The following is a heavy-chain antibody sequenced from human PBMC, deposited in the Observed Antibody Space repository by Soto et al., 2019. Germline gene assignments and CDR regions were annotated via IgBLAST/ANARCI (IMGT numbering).Heavy chain of an antibody. CDR3: AREGIVDDDAFDI. CDR1: GGSISGFY. Sequence: SETLSLTCAVSGGSISGFYWSWIRQPPGKGLEWIGHIHYSGSTRYNPSLESRVIISQDTSRNQFSLKLTSVTAADTAVYYCAREGIVDDDAFDIWGQGTMVTVSS. J-gene: IGHJ3*02. V-gene: IGHV4-59*01. D-gene: IGHD3-22*01. CDR2: IHYSGST.